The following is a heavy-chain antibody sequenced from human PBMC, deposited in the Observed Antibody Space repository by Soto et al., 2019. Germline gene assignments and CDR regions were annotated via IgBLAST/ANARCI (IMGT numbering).Heavy chain of an antibody. D-gene: IGHD3-10*01. Sequence: PSETLSLTCTVSGGSISGYSWSWIRQSPGKGLEWIGYVYYSGSTNYNPSLKSRVTISVDTSKNQFSLKLSSVTAADTAVYYCARGKEVRAFNWFDPWGQGTLVTVSS. J-gene: IGHJ5*02. V-gene: IGHV4-59*01. CDR1: GGSISGYS. CDR3: ARGKEVRAFNWFDP. CDR2: VYYSGST.